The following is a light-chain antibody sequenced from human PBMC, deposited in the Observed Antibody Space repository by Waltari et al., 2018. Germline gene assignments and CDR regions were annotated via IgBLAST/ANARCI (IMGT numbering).Light chain of an antibody. CDR3: AAWDDSLRGVL. J-gene: IGLJ2*01. CDR2: RKK. CDR1: RSNIGSNY. Sequence: QSVLTQPPSASGTPGQRVTISCSGSRSNIGSNYVYWFQQFPGPAPNLLKCRKKPRPSGVPCRFAGSKSGTSASLAIRGLRSEDEADYYSAAWDDSLRGVLFGGGTKLTVL. V-gene: IGLV1-47*01.